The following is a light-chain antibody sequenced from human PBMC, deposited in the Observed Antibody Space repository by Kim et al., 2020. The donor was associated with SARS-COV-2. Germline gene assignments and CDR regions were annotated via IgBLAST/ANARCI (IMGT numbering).Light chain of an antibody. Sequence: EIVMTQSPAPLSVSPGERATLSCRASQSVSSNLAWYQQKPGQAPRLLIYGASTRATGIPARFSGSGSGTEFTLTISSLQSEDVAVYYCQQYNNWPPAFGQGTKVDIK. J-gene: IGKJ1*01. CDR1: QSVSSN. CDR2: GAS. V-gene: IGKV3-15*01. CDR3: QQYNNWPPA.